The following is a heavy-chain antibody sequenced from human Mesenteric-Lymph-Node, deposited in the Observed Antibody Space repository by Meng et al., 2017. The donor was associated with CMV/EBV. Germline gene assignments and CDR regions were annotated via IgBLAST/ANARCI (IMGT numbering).Heavy chain of an antibody. J-gene: IGHJ4*02. V-gene: IGHV4-61*01. D-gene: IGHD3-10*01. CDR3: ATSPGYPREFGY. CDR1: GGSVSSDSYY. Sequence: CTVSGGSVSSDSYYWSWIRQPPGQGLASIGFIHYSGSTNYNPSLMSRVTISVDTSKNQFSLKLSSVTTADTAVYYCATSPGYPREFGYWGQGTLVTVSS. CDR2: IHYSGST.